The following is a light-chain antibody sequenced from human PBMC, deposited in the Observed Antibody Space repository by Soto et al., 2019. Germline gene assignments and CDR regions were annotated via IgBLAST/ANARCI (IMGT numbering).Light chain of an antibody. CDR3: SSTAGNNNLV. J-gene: IGLJ3*02. CDR2: EVS. CDR1: SSDVGGHNY. V-gene: IGLV2-8*01. Sequence: QSALTQSPSASGSPGQSVTISCTGTSSDVGGHNYVSGYQHHPGKAPKLIIYEVSKRPSGVPDRFSGSKSANTASLTVSGLQAEDEAFYYCSSTAGNNNLVFGGGTKLTVL.